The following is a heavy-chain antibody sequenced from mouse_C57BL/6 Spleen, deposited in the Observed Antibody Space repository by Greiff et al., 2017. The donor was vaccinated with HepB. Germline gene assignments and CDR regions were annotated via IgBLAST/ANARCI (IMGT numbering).Heavy chain of an antibody. CDR2: INPNNGGT. D-gene: IGHD3-2*02. Sequence: EVQLQQSGPELVKPGASVKISCKASGYTFTDYYMNWVKQSHGKSLEWIGDINPNNGGTSYNQKFKGKATLTVDKSSSTAYMELRSLTSEDSAVYDCARSSQATAWFAYWGQGTLVTVSA. V-gene: IGHV1-26*01. CDR3: ARSSQATAWFAY. J-gene: IGHJ3*01. CDR1: GYTFTDYY.